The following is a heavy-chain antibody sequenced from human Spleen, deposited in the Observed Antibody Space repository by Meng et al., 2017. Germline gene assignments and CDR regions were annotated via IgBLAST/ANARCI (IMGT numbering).Heavy chain of an antibody. Sequence: VQLEESGPGLVKPSETLYLTCVVSGGSFSDYYGSWIRQPPGKGLEWVGEIKHSAGTNYNPSLESLATRLVDTSQNYLTLKHMSVTAPDSAVNYVAKCPTTMTHDFDYWGQGTLVTVSS. CDR2: IKHSAGT. CDR3: AKCPTTMTHDFDY. V-gene: IGHV4-34*10. J-gene: IGHJ4*01. D-gene: IGHD4-11*01. CDR1: GGSFSDYY.